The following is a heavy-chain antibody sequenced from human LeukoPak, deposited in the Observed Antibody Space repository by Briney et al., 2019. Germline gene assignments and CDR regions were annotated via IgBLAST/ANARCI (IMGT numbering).Heavy chain of an antibody. CDR3: ARGDTPQKTYYDFWSGYYHYYYSYMDV. CDR2: RNPNSGNT. CDR1: GYTFTSYD. J-gene: IGHJ6*03. Sequence: VASVKASCKASGYTFTSYDINWVRQATGQGLEWMGWRNPNSGNTGYAQKFQGRVTMTRNTSISTAYMELSSLRSEDTAVYYCARGDTPQKTYYDFWSGYYHYYYSYMDVWGKGTTVTVSS. D-gene: IGHD3-3*01. V-gene: IGHV1-8*01.